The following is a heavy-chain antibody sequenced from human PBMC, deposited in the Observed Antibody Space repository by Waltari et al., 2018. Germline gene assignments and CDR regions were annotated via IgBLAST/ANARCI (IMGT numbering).Heavy chain of an antibody. Sequence: QEQLVESGGGVVQPGRSLRLSCAASGFTFSSYAMHWVRQAPGKGLEWVAVISYDGSNKYYADSVKGRFTISRDNSKNTLYLQMNSLRAEDTAVYYCARDTVHGDYFFDYWGQGTLVTVSS. CDR2: ISYDGSNK. CDR1: GFTFSSYA. V-gene: IGHV3-30-3*01. CDR3: ARDTVHGDYFFDY. D-gene: IGHD4-17*01. J-gene: IGHJ4*02.